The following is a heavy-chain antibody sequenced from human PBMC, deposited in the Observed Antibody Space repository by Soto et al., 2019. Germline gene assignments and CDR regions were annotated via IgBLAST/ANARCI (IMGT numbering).Heavy chain of an antibody. D-gene: IGHD2-15*01. J-gene: IGHJ5*02. Sequence: QVQLVQSGAEVKKPGSSVKVSCKASGGTFSSYAISWVRQAPGQGLEWMGGIIPIFGTANYAQKFQGRVTITADESTSTAYMELSSLRSEDTAVYYCARDRPGYCSGGSCHNWFDPWGQGTLVTVSS. CDR1: GGTFSSYA. CDR2: IIPIFGTA. V-gene: IGHV1-69*01. CDR3: ARDRPGYCSGGSCHNWFDP.